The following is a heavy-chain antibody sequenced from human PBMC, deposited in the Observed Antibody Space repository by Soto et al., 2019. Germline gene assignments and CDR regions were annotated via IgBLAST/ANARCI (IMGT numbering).Heavy chain of an antibody. V-gene: IGHV3-30-3*01. CDR3: ASPPTNDTPVDY. Sequence: QVQLVESGGGVVQPGRSLRLSCAASGFTFSSYAMHWVRQAPGKGLEWVAVISYDGSNKYYADSVKGRFTISRDNSKNTLYLQMNSLRAEDTAVYYCASPPTNDTPVDYWGQGTLVTVSS. CDR2: ISYDGSNK. J-gene: IGHJ4*02. CDR1: GFTFSSYA. D-gene: IGHD3-22*01.